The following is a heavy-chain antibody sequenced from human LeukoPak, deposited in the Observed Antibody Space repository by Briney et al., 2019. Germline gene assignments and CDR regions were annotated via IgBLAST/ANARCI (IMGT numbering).Heavy chain of an antibody. CDR2: ISCNSGTI. J-gene: IGHJ4*02. D-gene: IGHD3-22*01. Sequence: GGSLRLSCAASGFSFDDYAMHWVRQAPGKGLEWVSGISCNSGTIGYADSVKGRFTISRDNAKNSLYLQMNSLRPEDTALYYCAKDKTNYYDTSSYSNYFDYWGQGILVTVSS. CDR3: AKDKTNYYDTSSYSNYFDY. V-gene: IGHV3-9*01. CDR1: GFSFDDYA.